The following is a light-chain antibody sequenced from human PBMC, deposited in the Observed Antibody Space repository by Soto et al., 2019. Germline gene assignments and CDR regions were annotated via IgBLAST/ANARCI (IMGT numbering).Light chain of an antibody. CDR2: DVT. V-gene: IGLV2-11*01. J-gene: IGLJ1*01. CDR3: CSYRGISNVLV. CDR1: SNDVGNYKY. Sequence: QSALTQPRSVSGSPGESVTISCPGTSNDVGNYKYVSWYQQYPGKAPKLVIFDVTERPSGVPARFSASKFDNTASLTISGLQAEDEADYFCCSYRGISNVLVLGTGTKVTVL.